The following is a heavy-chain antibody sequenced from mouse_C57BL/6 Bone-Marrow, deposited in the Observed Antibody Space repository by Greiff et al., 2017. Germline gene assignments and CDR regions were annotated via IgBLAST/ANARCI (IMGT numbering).Heavy chain of an antibody. CDR2: IYPGDGDT. CDR3: ARLVYDGLFYFDY. CDR1: GYAFSSYW. D-gene: IGHD2-3*01. V-gene: IGHV1-80*01. J-gene: IGHJ2*01. Sequence: QVQLQQSGAELVKPGASVKISCKASGYAFSSYWMNWVKQRPGKGLEWIGQIYPGDGDTNYNGKFKGKATLTADKSSSTAYMQRSSLTSEDSAVYFCARLVYDGLFYFDYWGQGTTLTVSS.